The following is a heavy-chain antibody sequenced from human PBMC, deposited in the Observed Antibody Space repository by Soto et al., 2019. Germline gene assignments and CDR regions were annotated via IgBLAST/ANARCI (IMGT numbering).Heavy chain of an antibody. CDR2: IKSKTDGGTT. CDR1: GFTFSNAW. Sequence: PGGSLRLSCAASGFTFSNAWMNWVRQAPRKGLEWVGRIKSKTDGGTTDYAAPVKGRFTISRDDSKNTLYLQMNSLNTEDTAVYYCSRQASDFWSGKPQYYLDVWGKGTTVTVSS. CDR3: SRQASDFWSGKPQYYLDV. J-gene: IGHJ6*03. V-gene: IGHV3-15*07. D-gene: IGHD3-3*01.